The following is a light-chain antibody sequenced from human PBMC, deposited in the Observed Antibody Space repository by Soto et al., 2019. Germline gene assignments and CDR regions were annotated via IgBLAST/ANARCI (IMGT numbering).Light chain of an antibody. CDR2: EVA. Sequence: QSALTQPASVSGSPGQSITISCTGTSSDVGGYNYVSWYQHHPGKAPKLMIFEVADRPSGVSDRFSGSKSGNTASQTISALQAEDEAVYYCSSYATSGTNVIFGGGTKVTVL. J-gene: IGLJ2*01. V-gene: IGLV2-14*01. CDR1: SSDVGGYNY. CDR3: SSYATSGTNVI.